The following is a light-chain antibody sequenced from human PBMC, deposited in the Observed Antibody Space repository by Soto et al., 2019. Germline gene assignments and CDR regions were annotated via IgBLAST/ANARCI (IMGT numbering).Light chain of an antibody. CDR2: GAS. CDR3: QQGHTWPLT. V-gene: IGKV3-15*01. J-gene: IGKJ2*01. Sequence: EIVMTQSPATLSVSPGESATLSCRASRSISSELAWYQQKPGQPPRLLIYGASTRATGVTARLTGSGSGSDFTLTISGLQSEDFAVYYCQQGHTWPLTFGQGNRLEL. CDR1: RSISSE.